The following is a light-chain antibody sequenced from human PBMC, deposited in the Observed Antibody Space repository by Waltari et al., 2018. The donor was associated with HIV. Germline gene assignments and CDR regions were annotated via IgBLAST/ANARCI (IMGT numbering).Light chain of an antibody. CDR3: HQRNSWPQT. Sequence: EIVLTQSPATLLLSPGERATLSCRASQSISTSLAWYQQKPGQAPRLLIYDASNRATGIPARFSGSGSGTDFTLTISSLEPEDFAVYYCHQRNSWPQTFGQGTKLEIK. CDR2: DAS. V-gene: IGKV3-11*01. CDR1: QSISTS. J-gene: IGKJ2*01.